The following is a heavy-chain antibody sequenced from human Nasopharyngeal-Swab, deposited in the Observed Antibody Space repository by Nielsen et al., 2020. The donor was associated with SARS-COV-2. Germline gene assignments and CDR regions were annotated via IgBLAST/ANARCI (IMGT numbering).Heavy chain of an antibody. CDR3: ASHSSSWYLGPQSRGGSDY. CDR2: IIPIFGTA. D-gene: IGHD6-13*01. J-gene: IGHJ4*02. Sequence: SVKVSCKASGGTFSSYAISWVRQAPGQGLEWMGGIIPIFGTANYAQKFQGRVTITADESTSTAYVELSSLRSEDTAVYYCASHSSSWYLGPQSRGGSDYWGQGTLVTVSS. V-gene: IGHV1-69*13. CDR1: GGTFSSYA.